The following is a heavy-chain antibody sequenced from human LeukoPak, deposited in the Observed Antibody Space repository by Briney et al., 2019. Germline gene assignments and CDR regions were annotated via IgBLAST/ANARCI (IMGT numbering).Heavy chain of an antibody. CDR3: ASGYSGYDDAFDI. D-gene: IGHD5-12*01. J-gene: IGHJ3*02. Sequence: SQTLSLTCTVSGGSISSGSYYWSWIRQTAGKGLEWIGRIYTSGSTNYNPSLKSRVTISVDTSKNQFSLKLSSVTAADTAVYYCASGYSGYDDAFDIWGQGTMVTVSS. CDR1: GGSISSGSYY. V-gene: IGHV4-61*02. CDR2: IYTSGST.